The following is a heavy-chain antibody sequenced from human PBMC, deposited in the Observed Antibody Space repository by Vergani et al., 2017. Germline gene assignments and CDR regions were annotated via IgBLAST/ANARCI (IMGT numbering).Heavy chain of an antibody. CDR1: GGSFSGYY. V-gene: IGHV4-34*01. Sequence: QVQLQQWGAGLLKPSETLSLTCAVYGGSFSGYYWSWIHQPPGKGLEWIGEINHSGSTNYNPSLKSRVTISVDTSKNQFSLKLSSVTAADTAVYYCARGGGACSSTSCYYYYGMDVWGQGTTVTVSS. J-gene: IGHJ6*02. CDR3: ARGGGACSSTSCYYYYGMDV. D-gene: IGHD2-2*01. CDR2: INHSGST.